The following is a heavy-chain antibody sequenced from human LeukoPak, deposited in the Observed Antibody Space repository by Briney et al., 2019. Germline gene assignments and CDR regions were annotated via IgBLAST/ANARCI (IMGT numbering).Heavy chain of an antibody. V-gene: IGHV3-48*03. CDR2: ISRSGSTI. Sequence: GGSLRLSCAASGFTFSSYDMNWVRQAPGKGLEWVSYISRSGSTIYYADSVKGRFTISRDNAKDSLHLQMNSLRAEDTAVYYCAREGWLHYWGQGTLVTVSS. D-gene: IGHD5-24*01. CDR3: AREGWLHY. J-gene: IGHJ4*02. CDR1: GFTFSSYD.